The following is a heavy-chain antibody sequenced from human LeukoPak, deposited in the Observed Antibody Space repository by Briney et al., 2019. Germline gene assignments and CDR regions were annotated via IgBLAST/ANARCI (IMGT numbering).Heavy chain of an antibody. CDR2: ISSSSSTI. CDR3: ARAAVAGTFDY. D-gene: IGHD6-19*01. Sequence: PGESLRLSCAASGFTFSSYSMNWVRQAPGKGLEWVSYISSSSSTIYYADSVKGRFTISRDNAKNSLYLQMNSLRAEDTAVYYCARAAVAGTFDYWGQGTLVTVSS. CDR1: GFTFSSYS. J-gene: IGHJ4*02. V-gene: IGHV3-48*01.